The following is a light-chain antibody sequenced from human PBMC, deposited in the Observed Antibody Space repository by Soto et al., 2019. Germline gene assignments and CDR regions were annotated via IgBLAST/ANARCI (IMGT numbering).Light chain of an antibody. V-gene: IGLV1-44*01. Sequence: QSVLTQPPSASATPGQRVTISCSGSSSNIGSNTVNWYQQLPGTAPKLLIYKSNQRPSGVPDRFSGSKSGTSASLAISGLQSEDEADYYCQSYDNTLSARYVFGTGTKLTVL. CDR3: QSYDNTLSARYV. CDR1: SSNIGSNT. J-gene: IGLJ1*01. CDR2: KSN.